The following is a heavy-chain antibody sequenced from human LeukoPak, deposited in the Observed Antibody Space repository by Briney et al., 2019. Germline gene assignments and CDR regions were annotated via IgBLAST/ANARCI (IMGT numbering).Heavy chain of an antibody. V-gene: IGHV3-23*01. CDR1: GFTFSSYA. D-gene: IGHD2-2*02. CDR3: AKDPEDIVVVPAAIFDY. CDR2: ISGSGGST. Sequence: GGSLRLSCAASGFTFSSYAMSWVRQAPGKGLEWVSAISGSGGSTYYADSVKGRFTISRDNSKNTLYLQMNSLRAEDTAVYYCAKDPEDIVVVPAAIFDYWGQRTLVTVSS. J-gene: IGHJ4*02.